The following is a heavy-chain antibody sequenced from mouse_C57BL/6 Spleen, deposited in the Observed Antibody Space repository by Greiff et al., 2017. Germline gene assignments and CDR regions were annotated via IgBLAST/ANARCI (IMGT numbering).Heavy chain of an antibody. CDR2: ISDGGSYT. CDR3: ARDESSYDGYYDAMDY. V-gene: IGHV5-4*01. Sequence: EVQLVESGGGLVKPGGSLKLSCAASGFTFSSYAMSWVRQTPEKRLEWVATISDGGSYTYYPDNVKGRFTISRDNAKNNLYLQMSHLKSEDTAMYYCARDESSYDGYYDAMDYWGQGTSVTVSS. J-gene: IGHJ4*01. CDR1: GFTFSSYA. D-gene: IGHD2-3*01.